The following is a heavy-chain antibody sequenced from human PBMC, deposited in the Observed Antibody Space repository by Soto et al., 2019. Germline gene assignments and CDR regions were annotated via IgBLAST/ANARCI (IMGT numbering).Heavy chain of an antibody. Sequence: SETLSLTCAVYGGSFSGYYWSWIRQPPGKGLEWIGEINHSGSTNYNPSLKSRVTISVDTSKNQFSLKLSSVTAADTAVYYCARGYDSKTGYYYYYMDVWGKGTTVTVSS. CDR2: INHSGST. CDR3: ARGYDSKTGYYYYYMDV. D-gene: IGHD3-3*01. J-gene: IGHJ6*03. CDR1: GGSFSGYY. V-gene: IGHV4-34*01.